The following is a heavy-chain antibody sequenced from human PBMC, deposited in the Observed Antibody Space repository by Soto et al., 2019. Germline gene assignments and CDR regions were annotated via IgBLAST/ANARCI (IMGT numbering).Heavy chain of an antibody. CDR3: ARAKRSYCSSTSCSTNFVP. V-gene: IGHV4-59*12. Sequence: SETLSLTCTVSGGSISSYYWSWVRQPPGKGLEWIGYIYYSGSTNYNPSLKSRVTISVDTSKNQFSLKLSSVTAADTAVYYCARAKRSYCSSTSCSTNFVPWGQGTLVTVSS. J-gene: IGHJ5*02. CDR2: IYYSGST. D-gene: IGHD2-2*01. CDR1: GGSISSYY.